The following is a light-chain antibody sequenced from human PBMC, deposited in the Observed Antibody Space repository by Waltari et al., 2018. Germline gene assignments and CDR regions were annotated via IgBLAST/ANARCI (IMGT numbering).Light chain of an antibody. Sequence: QSVLTQPPSVSAAPGQRVTISCSGGSSNIGNNYVSWYRQFPGTAPKLLIYEYGERRPGIPGRFSGAKSGTSATLDITGLQAGDEADYYCGTWDSSLSGAVFGGGTHLTVL. CDR1: SSNIGNNY. CDR3: GTWDSSLSGAV. V-gene: IGLV1-51*02. J-gene: IGLJ7*01. CDR2: EYG.